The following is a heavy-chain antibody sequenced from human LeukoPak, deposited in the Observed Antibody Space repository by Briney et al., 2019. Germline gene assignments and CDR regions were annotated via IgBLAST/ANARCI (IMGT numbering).Heavy chain of an antibody. V-gene: IGHV3-74*01. J-gene: IGHJ6*02. D-gene: IGHD3-22*01. CDR3: AKDLSSAITSALVLDV. CDR1: GFTFSSYW. CDR2: INTDGSST. Sequence: GGSLRLSCAASGFTFSSYWMHWVRQAPGKGLVWVSRINTDGSSTSYADSVKGRSTISRDNVKNVLYLQMNSLRPEDTALYYCAKDLSSAITSALVLDVWGQGTTVIVS.